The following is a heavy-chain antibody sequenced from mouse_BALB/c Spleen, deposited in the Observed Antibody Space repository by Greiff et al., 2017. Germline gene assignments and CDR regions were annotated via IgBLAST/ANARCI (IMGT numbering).Heavy chain of an antibody. CDR1: GFTFSSFG. V-gene: IGHV5-17*02. Sequence: EVKLVESGGGLVQPGGSRKLSCAASGFTFSSFGMHWVRPAPEKGLEWVAYISSGSSTIYYADTVKGRFTISRDNPKNTLFLQMTSLRSEDTAMYYCARADGYYDAMDYWGQGTSVTVSS. D-gene: IGHD2-3*01. J-gene: IGHJ4*01. CDR2: ISSGSSTI. CDR3: ARADGYYDAMDY.